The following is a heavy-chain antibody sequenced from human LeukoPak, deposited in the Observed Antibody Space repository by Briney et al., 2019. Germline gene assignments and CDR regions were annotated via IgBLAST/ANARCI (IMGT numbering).Heavy chain of an antibody. D-gene: IGHD6-13*01. Sequence: PSETLSLTCTVSGGSISSYYWSWIRQPPGKGLEWIGSIYYSGSTYYNPSLKSRVTISVDTSKNQFSLKLSSVTAADTAVYYCARSPRIAAAGPLFDYWGQGTLVTVSS. V-gene: IGHV4-59*05. CDR1: GGSISSYY. J-gene: IGHJ4*02. CDR2: IYYSGST. CDR3: ARSPRIAAAGPLFDY.